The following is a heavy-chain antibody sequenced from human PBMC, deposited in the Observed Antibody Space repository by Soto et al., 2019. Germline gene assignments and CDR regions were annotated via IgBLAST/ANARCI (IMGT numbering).Heavy chain of an antibody. D-gene: IGHD6-19*01. J-gene: IGHJ4*02. V-gene: IGHV4-30-2*01. CDR3: ARDRGSGWYDY. CDR1: GGSISSGGYS. CDR2: IYHSGST. Sequence: KPSETLSLTCAVSGGSISSGGYSWSWIRQPPGKGLEWIGYIYHSGSTYYNPSLKSRVTISVDRSKNQFSLKLSSVTAADTAVYYCARDRGSGWYDYWGQGTLVTVSS.